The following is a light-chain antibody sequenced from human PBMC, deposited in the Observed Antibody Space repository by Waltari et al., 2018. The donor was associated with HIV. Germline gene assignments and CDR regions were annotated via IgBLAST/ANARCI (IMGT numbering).Light chain of an antibody. V-gene: IGLV7-43*01. Sequence: QIMVTQEPSLTVSPGEPVTLTCASSTGAVPIGNYPSAFQRTTGQTPTALIYSTINRHSWTPARFSGSLLGDKGALTLSGVQPEDEAEYYCLLYHGGAWVFGGGTTLTVL. J-gene: IGLJ3*02. CDR3: LLYHGGAWV. CDR1: TGAVPIGNY. CDR2: STI.